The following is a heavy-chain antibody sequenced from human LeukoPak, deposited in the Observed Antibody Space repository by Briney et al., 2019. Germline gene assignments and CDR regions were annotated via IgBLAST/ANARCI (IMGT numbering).Heavy chain of an antibody. Sequence: PSETLSLTCTVSGDSISTTYHCWGWIRQPPGKVLEWIGSIYYSGTTYYNPSAKRRVTTSEDTSNNRFSLKLTSVTAAHTAVYYCGGPGDGVNWFDRWGPGTLVTVSS. CDR1: GDSISTTYHC. CDR3: GGPGDGVNWFDR. V-gene: IGHV4-39*07. D-gene: IGHD3-10*01. CDR2: IYYSGTT. J-gene: IGHJ5*02.